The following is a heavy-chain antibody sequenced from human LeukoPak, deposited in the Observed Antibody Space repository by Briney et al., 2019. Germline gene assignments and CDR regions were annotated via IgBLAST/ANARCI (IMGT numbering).Heavy chain of an antibody. J-gene: IGHJ4*02. CDR1: GGSMSSYY. CDR2: IYYSGST. Sequence: SETLSLTCTVSGGSMSSYYLSWIRQPPGKGLEWIGYIYYSGSTNYNPSLKSRVTISVDTSKNQFSLKLSSVTAADTAVYYCARDRCSGGSCHCDYWGQGTLVTVSS. V-gene: IGHV4-59*01. CDR3: ARDRCSGGSCHCDY. D-gene: IGHD2-15*01.